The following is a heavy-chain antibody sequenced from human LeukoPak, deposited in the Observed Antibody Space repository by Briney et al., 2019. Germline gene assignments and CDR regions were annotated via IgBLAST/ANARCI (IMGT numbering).Heavy chain of an antibody. J-gene: IGHJ6*02. V-gene: IGHV4-39*07. Sequence: SETLSLTCTVAGASISSGGYYWGWIRQHPGKGLEWIGYIYYSASPYYSGSANYNPSLKSRLTISVDTSKNQFSLKVRSVTAADTAVYYCARVMGATRGMDFWGQGTSVTVSS. D-gene: IGHD1-26*01. CDR2: YIYYSASPYYSGSA. CDR3: ARVMGATRGMDF. CDR1: GASISSGGYY.